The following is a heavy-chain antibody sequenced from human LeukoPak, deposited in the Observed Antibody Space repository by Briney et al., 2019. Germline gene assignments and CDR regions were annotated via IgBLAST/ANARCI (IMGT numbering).Heavy chain of an antibody. CDR1: GFTFSSYA. D-gene: IGHD4-17*01. J-gene: IGHJ4*02. CDR3: AKGRGTAVTSAANY. V-gene: IGHV3-23*01. Sequence: GGSLRLSCAASGFTFSSYAMSWVRQASGKWLEWVSSISGSGDNTYYADSVKDRFNISRDNSKTTVSLQMNSLRAEDTAVYYCAKGRGTAVTSAANYWGQGTLVTVSS. CDR2: ISGSGDNT.